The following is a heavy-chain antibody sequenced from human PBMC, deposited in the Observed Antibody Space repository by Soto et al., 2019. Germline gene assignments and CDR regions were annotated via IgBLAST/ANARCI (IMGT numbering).Heavy chain of an antibody. CDR1: GGTFSSYA. Sequence: ASVKVSCKASGGTFSSYAISWVRQAPGQGLEWMGGIIPIFGTANYAQKFQGRVTITADESTSTAYMELSSLRSEDTAVYYCARDGSRGNWNDLALGDHDAFDIWGQGTMVTVSS. V-gene: IGHV1-69*13. CDR2: IIPIFGTA. CDR3: ARDGSRGNWNDLALGDHDAFDI. D-gene: IGHD1-1*01. J-gene: IGHJ3*02.